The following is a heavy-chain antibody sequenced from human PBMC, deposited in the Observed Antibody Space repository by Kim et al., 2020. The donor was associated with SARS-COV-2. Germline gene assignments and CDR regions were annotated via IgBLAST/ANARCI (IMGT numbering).Heavy chain of an antibody. CDR2: ISYDGSNK. CDR3: ARDSSKRGPLLSPYYYGMDV. V-gene: IGHV3-30-3*01. Sequence: GGSLRLSCAASGFTFSSYAMHWVRQAPGKGLEWVAVISYDGSNKYYADSVKGRFTISRDNSKNTLYLQMNSLRAEDTAVYYCARDSSKRGPLLSPYYYGMDVWGQGTTVTVSS. D-gene: IGHD2-2*01. CDR1: GFTFSSYA. J-gene: IGHJ6*02.